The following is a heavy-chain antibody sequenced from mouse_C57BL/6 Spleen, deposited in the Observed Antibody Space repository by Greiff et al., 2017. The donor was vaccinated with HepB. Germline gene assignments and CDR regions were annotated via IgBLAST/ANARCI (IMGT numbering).Heavy chain of an antibody. CDR3: AKGTTNWDRAY. V-gene: IGHV1-26*01. CDR2: INPNNGGT. CDR1: GYTFTDYY. J-gene: IGHJ3*01. Sequence: EVQLQQSGPELVKPGASVKISCKASGYTFTDYYMNWVKQSHGKSLEWIGDINPNNGGTSYNQKFKGKATLTVDKSSSTAYMELRSLTSEDSAVYYCAKGTTNWDRAYWGQGTLVTVSA. D-gene: IGHD4-1*01.